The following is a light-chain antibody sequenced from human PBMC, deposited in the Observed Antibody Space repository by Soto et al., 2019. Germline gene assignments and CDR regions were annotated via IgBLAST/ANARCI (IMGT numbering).Light chain of an antibody. CDR1: SSDVGSYNL. V-gene: IGLV2-14*02. CDR2: EVS. Sequence: QSALTQPASVSGSPGQSITISCTGTSSDVGSYNLVSWYQQHPGKAPKLMIYEVSNRPSGVSNRFSGSKSGNTASLTISGLQAEDEADYYCSSYTSSGTLVVFGGGTKVTVL. CDR3: SSYTSSGTLVV. J-gene: IGLJ2*01.